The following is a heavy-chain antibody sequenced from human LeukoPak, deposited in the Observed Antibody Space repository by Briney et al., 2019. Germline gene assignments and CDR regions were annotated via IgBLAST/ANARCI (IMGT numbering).Heavy chain of an antibody. V-gene: IGHV3-30*02. CDR2: IRYDGSNK. D-gene: IGHD2/OR15-2a*01. J-gene: IGHJ3*02. Sequence: GGSLRLSCAASGFTFSSYGMHWVRQAPGKGLEWVAFIRYDGSNKYYADSVKGRFTISRDNSKNTLYLQMNSLRAEDTAVYYCAKEGWEYYFVDAFDIWGQGTMVTVSS. CDR3: AKEGWEYYFVDAFDI. CDR1: GFTFSSYG.